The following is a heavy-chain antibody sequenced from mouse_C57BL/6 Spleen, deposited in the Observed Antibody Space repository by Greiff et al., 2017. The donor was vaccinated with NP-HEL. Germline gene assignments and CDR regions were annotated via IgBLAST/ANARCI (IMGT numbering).Heavy chain of an antibody. CDR1: GFTFSDYY. CDR2: INYDGSST. D-gene: IGHD3-2*02. CDR3: ARESDSSGLDY. J-gene: IGHJ2*01. V-gene: IGHV5-16*01. Sequence: EVKLVESEGGLVQPGSSMKLSCTASGFTFSDYYMAWVRQVPEKGLEWVANINYDGSSTYYLDSLKSRFIISRDNAKNILYLQMSSLKSEDTATYYCARESDSSGLDYWGQGTTLTVSS.